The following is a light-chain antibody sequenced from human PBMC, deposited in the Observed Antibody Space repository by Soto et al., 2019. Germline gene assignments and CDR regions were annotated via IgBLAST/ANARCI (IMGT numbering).Light chain of an antibody. CDR2: EVS. CDR3: SSYTTTTRL. J-gene: IGLJ3*02. CDR1: SSDIGSNNY. V-gene: IGLV2-14*01. Sequence: QSALTQPASVSGSPGQSITISCTGTSSDIGSNNYVSWFQQRPGKAPTLIIYEVSNRPSGVSNHFSGSKSGNTASLTISGLLPEDDAEYYCSSYTTTTRLFGGGTKVTVL.